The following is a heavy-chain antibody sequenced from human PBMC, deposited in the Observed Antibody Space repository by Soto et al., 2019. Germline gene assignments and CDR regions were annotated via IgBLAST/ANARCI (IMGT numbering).Heavy chain of an antibody. V-gene: IGHV3-23*01. J-gene: IGHJ3*02. CDR3: AKDQMYYYDSGAAEAFDI. CDR1: GFTFSSYA. Sequence: EVQLLESGGGLVQPGGSLRLSCAASGFTFSSYAMSWVRQAPGKGLEWVSAISGSGGSTYYADSVKGRFTISRDNSKNTLYLQMNSLRAEDTAVYYCAKDQMYYYDSGAAEAFDIWGQGTMVTVSS. CDR2: ISGSGGST. D-gene: IGHD3-22*01.